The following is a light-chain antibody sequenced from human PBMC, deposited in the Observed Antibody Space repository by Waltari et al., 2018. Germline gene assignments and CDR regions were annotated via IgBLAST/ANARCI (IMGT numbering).Light chain of an antibody. V-gene: IGKV3-20*01. CDR3: QQYHSSPPT. CDR2: DAS. CDR1: QSVSSSY. J-gene: IGKJ4*01. Sequence: EIELTQSPGTLSLSPGERATLSCRASQSVSSSYLAWYQQKPGQAPRLLIYDASSRATGIPDRFSGSGSGTDFTLTINRLEPEDFAVYYCQQYHSSPPTFGGGTKVEIK.